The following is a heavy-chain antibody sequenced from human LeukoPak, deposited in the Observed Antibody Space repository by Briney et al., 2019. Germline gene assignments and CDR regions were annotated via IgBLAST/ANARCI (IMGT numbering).Heavy chain of an antibody. D-gene: IGHD3-10*01. Sequence: GGSLRLSCAASGFTFSSYWMSWVRQAPGKGLEWVANIKQDGSEKYYVDSVKGRFTISRDNAKNSLYLQMNSLRAEDTAVYYCARESPGIWFGDSVVLGGYYYYYMDVWGKGTTVTVSS. J-gene: IGHJ6*03. CDR3: ARESPGIWFGDSVVLGGYYYYYMDV. V-gene: IGHV3-7*01. CDR1: GFTFSSYW. CDR2: IKQDGSEK.